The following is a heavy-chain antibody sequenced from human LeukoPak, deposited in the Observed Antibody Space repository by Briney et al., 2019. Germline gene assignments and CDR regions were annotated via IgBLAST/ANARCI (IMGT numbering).Heavy chain of an antibody. Sequence: PGGSLRLSCAASGFTFSNYAMSWVRQAPGKGLEWVSSIRDSGGSTYYADSVKGRFTISRDNSKNTLYLQMNSLRAEDTAVYYCAKVGPYGDYWSEFDYWGQGTLVTVSS. V-gene: IGHV3-23*01. D-gene: IGHD4-17*01. J-gene: IGHJ4*02. CDR1: GFTFSNYA. CDR3: AKVGPYGDYWSEFDY. CDR2: IRDSGGST.